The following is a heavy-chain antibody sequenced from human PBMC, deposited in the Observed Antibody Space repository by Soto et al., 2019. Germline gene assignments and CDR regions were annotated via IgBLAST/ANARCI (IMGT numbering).Heavy chain of an antibody. CDR1: GGSFSTYV. D-gene: IGHD6-13*01. CDR2: IIPIFGAP. V-gene: IGHV1-69*06. Sequence: QVQLIQSGAEVKKPGSSVRVSCKASGGSFSTYVITWERQAPGQGLEWLGGIIPIFGAPNYAQKFQGRVTITADKSTHTASLDLISLRSEDTAVYYCVREMSSSWYAAFDLWGPGTMVTVSS. CDR3: VREMSSSWYAAFDL. J-gene: IGHJ3*01.